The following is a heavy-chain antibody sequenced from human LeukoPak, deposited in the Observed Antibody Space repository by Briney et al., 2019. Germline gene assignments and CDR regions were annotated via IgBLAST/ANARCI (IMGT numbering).Heavy chain of an antibody. J-gene: IGHJ4*02. Sequence: PSETLSLTCTVSGGSISSSSYYWGWIRQPPGKGLEWIGSIYYSGSTYYNPSLKSRVTISVDTSKNQFSLKLSSVTAADTAVYYCARGRDGYNWLDYWGQGTLVTVSS. D-gene: IGHD5-24*01. V-gene: IGHV4-39*07. CDR2: IYYSGST. CDR1: GGSISSSSYY. CDR3: ARGRDGYNWLDY.